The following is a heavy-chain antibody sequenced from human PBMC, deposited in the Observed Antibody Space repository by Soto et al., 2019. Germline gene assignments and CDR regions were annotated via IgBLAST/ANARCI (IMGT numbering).Heavy chain of an antibody. Sequence: EVQLVESGGGLVQPGGSLRLSCAASGFTFSSYWMSWVRQAPGKGLEWVANIKQDGSEKYYVDSVKGRFTISRDNAKNSLYLQMNSLRAEDTAVYYCAREAGGWWELVSTPYFDYWGQGTLVTVSS. CDR2: IKQDGSEK. J-gene: IGHJ4*02. D-gene: IGHD1-26*01. CDR1: GFTFSSYW. CDR3: AREAGGWWELVSTPYFDY. V-gene: IGHV3-7*05.